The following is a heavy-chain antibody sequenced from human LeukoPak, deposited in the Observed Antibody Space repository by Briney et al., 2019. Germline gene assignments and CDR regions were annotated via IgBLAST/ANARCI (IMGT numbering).Heavy chain of an antibody. J-gene: IGHJ4*02. V-gene: IGHV1-2*02. Sequence: ASVKVSCKSSGYTFTGYYMHWVRQPPGQGLEWMGWINPNSGGTNYAHKFQGRVTMTRDTSISTAYMELSRLRSDDTAVYYCARAGYGDFPYYFDYWGQGTLVTVSS. CDR1: GYTFTGYY. CDR2: INPNSGGT. D-gene: IGHD4-17*01. CDR3: ARAGYGDFPYYFDY.